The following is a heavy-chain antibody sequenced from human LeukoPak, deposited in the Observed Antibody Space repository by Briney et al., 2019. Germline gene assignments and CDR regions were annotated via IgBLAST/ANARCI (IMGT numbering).Heavy chain of an antibody. CDR3: ARPYYYDSSGYSFDY. Sequence: GRSLRLSCAASGFTFSSYAMYWVRQGPGKGLEWVAVISYDGSNKYYADSVKGRFTISRDNSKNTLYLQMNSLRAEDTAVYYCARPYYYDSSGYSFDYWGQGTLVTVSS. V-gene: IGHV3-30-3*01. CDR1: GFTFSSYA. CDR2: ISYDGSNK. J-gene: IGHJ4*02. D-gene: IGHD3-22*01.